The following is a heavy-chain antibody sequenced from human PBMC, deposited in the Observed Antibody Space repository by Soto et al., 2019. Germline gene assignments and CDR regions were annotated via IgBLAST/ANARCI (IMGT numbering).Heavy chain of an antibody. CDR3: ARDVAGGYSPFDY. V-gene: IGHV4-61*01. J-gene: IGHJ4*02. CDR1: GGSVSSGSYY. D-gene: IGHD5-12*01. CDR2: IYYRWST. Sequence: QVQLQESGPGLVKPSETLSLTCTVSGGSVSSGSYYWSWIRQPPGKGLAWIGYIYYRWSTNYTPPLMSRDTLSQDTSKHQCSLKLSSVNAADTAVYDCARDVAGGYSPFDYWGQGTLVTVSS.